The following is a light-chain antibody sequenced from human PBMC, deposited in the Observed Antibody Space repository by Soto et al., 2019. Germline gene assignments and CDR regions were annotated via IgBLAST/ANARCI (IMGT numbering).Light chain of an antibody. V-gene: IGLV2-14*01. CDR1: SSDVGGYNY. CDR3: SSYTSSSTLL. J-gene: IGLJ1*01. Sequence: QSFLTQPASVSGSAGQSITISCNGTSSDVGGYNYVSWYQQHPGKAPKLMIYEVSNRPSGVSNRFSGSKSGNTASLTISGLQAEDEADYYCSSYTSSSTLLFGTGTKVTVL. CDR2: EVS.